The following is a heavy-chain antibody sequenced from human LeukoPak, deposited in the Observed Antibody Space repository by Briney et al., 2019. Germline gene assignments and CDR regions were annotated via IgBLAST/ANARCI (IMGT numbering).Heavy chain of an antibody. V-gene: IGHV3-23*01. CDR1: GFTFSSYA. CDR2: ISGSSGST. CDR3: AKRSAHYFDY. D-gene: IGHD3-3*01. J-gene: IGHJ4*02. Sequence: GGSLRLSCAASGFTFSSYAMSWVRQAPGKGLEWVSVISGSSGSTPYADSVKGRFTISRDNSKNTLYLQMNSLRAEDTAVYYCAKRSAHYFDYWGQGTLVTVSS.